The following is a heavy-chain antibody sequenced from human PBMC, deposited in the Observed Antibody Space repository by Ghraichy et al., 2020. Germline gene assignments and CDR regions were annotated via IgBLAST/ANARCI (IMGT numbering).Heavy chain of an antibody. D-gene: IGHD2-15*01. CDR1: GGSVNSGSYY. CDR2: IYNSGST. Sequence: QTLSLTCTVSGGSVNSGSYYWTWIRQPPGKGLEWIGHIYNSGSTNYNPSLKSRVTISVDTSKNQFSLKLSSVTAADTAVYYCAKEYSYWGQGTLVTVSS. J-gene: IGHJ4*02. V-gene: IGHV4-61*01. CDR3: AKEYSY.